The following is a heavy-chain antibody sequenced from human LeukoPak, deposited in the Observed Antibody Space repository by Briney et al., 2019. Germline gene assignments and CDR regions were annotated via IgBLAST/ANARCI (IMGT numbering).Heavy chain of an antibody. V-gene: IGHV4-34*01. Sequence: PSETLSLTCAVYGGSFSGYYWSWIRQPPGKGLEWIGEINHSGSTNCNPSLKSRVTISVDTSKNQFSLKLSSVTAADTAVYYCARLDDYSNYPTYFFDYWGQGTLVTVSS. D-gene: IGHD4-11*01. CDR3: ARLDDYSNYPTYFFDY. CDR1: GGSFSGYY. CDR2: INHSGST. J-gene: IGHJ4*02.